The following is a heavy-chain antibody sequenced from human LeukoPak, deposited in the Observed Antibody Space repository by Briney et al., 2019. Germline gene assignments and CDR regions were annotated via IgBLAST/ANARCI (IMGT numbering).Heavy chain of an antibody. CDR1: GGTFSSYA. V-gene: IGHV1-69*05. D-gene: IGHD3-10*01. CDR3: ASSLGEVDWFDA. CDR2: IIPIFGTA. J-gene: IGHJ5*02. Sequence: SVKVSCKASGGTFSSYAISWVRQAPGQGLEWMGGIIPIFGTANYAQKFQGRVTITTDESTSTAYMELSSLRSEDTAVYYCASSLGEVDWFDAWGQGTLVTVSS.